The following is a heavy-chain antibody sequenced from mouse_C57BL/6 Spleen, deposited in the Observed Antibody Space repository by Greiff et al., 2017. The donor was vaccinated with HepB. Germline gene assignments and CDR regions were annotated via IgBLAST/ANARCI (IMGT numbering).Heavy chain of an antibody. Sequence: QVQLQQPGAELVMPGASVKLSCKASGYTFTSYWMHWVKQRPGQGLEWIGEIDPSDSYTNYNQKFKGKSTLTVDKSSSTAYMQLSSLTSEDSAVYYCARSYSNYGGFDYWGQGTTLTVSS. D-gene: IGHD2-5*01. CDR1: GYTFTSYW. CDR2: IDPSDSYT. V-gene: IGHV1-69*01. J-gene: IGHJ2*01. CDR3: ARSYSNYGGFDY.